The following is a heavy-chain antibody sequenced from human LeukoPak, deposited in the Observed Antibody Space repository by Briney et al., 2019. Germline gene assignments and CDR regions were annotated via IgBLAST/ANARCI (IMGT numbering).Heavy chain of an antibody. V-gene: IGHV3-30*02. CDR1: GFTFSDYY. Sequence: GGSLRLSCAASGFTFSDYYMSWIRQAPGKGLEWVAFIRYDGSNKYYADSVEGRFTISRDNSKNTLYLQMNSLRAEDTAVYYCGSLDYYYMDVWGKGTTVTVSS. CDR2: IRYDGSNK. D-gene: IGHD3-16*02. J-gene: IGHJ6*03. CDR3: GSLDYYYMDV.